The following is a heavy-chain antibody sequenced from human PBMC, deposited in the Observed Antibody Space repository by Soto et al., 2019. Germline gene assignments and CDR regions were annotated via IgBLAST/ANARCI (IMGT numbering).Heavy chain of an antibody. CDR3: AHLYYYDSSGYYGGTPFDY. V-gene: IGHV2-5*02. D-gene: IGHD3-22*01. CDR1: GVSLSTSGVG. J-gene: IGHJ4*02. CDR2: IYWDDDK. Sequence: QITLKASGPTLVKPTQTLTLTCTFSGVSLSTSGVGVGWIRHPPGKALEWLELIYWDDDKRYSPSLKSRITITKDTSKKQVVRTMTNMDPVDTATYYCAHLYYYDSSGYYGGTPFDYWGEGTLVTVSS.